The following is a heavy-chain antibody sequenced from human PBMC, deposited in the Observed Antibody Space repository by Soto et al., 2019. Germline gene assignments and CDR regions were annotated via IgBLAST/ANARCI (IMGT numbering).Heavy chain of an antibody. J-gene: IGHJ4*02. V-gene: IGHV3-23*01. Sequence: PGGSLRLSCAASGFTFSSYAMSWVRQAPGKGLEWVSAISGSGGSTYYADSVKGRFTISRDNSKNTLYLQMNSLRAEDTAVYYCAKREGVVVVAATQVYWGLGTLVTVSS. CDR3: AKREGVVVVAATQVY. D-gene: IGHD2-15*01. CDR2: ISGSGGST. CDR1: GFTFSSYA.